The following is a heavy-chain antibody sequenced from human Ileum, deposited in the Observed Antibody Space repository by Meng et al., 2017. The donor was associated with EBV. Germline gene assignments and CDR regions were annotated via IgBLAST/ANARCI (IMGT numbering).Heavy chain of an antibody. CDR3: ARGRSWFDP. CDR1: GLPFSDSS. V-gene: IGHV3-11*01. Sequence: QAPLGESCGTVVKPGGFLSISLSASGLPFSDSSLTLTRQDPGKGLEWIAFIRSSCNIIYYTDSVKCRFTVSRDNAKNSLFLQMNSLRAEDTAVYFCARGRSWFDPWGQGTLVTVSS. CDR2: IRSSCNII. J-gene: IGHJ5*02.